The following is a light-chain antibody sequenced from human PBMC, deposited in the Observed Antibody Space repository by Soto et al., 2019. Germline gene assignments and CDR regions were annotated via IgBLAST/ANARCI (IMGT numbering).Light chain of an antibody. V-gene: IGLV2-11*01. CDR2: DVT. CDR1: SSDVGGYNF. CDR3: CSYAGSYSYV. Sequence: QPVLTQPRSVSGSPGQSVTISCTGTSSDVGGYNFVSWYQQHPGKAPKLLTYDVTKRPSGVPDRFSGSKSGNTASLIISGLQAEDEADYYCCSYAGSYSYVFGNGTKVTVL. J-gene: IGLJ1*01.